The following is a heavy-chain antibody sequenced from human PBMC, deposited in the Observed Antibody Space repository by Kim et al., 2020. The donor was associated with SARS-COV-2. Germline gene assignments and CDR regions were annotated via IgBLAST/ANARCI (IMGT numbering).Heavy chain of an antibody. V-gene: IGHV3-30-3*01. Sequence: GGSLRLSCAASGFIFSTYAMHWVRQAPGKGLEWVAVISYDGSNKYHADSVKGRFTISRDDSKNTLYLQMNSLRAEDTAIYYCARGYYYSSGTDWGQGTLV. CDR1: GFIFSTYA. CDR2: ISYDGSNK. J-gene: IGHJ4*02. CDR3: ARGYYYSSGTD. D-gene: IGHD3-10*01.